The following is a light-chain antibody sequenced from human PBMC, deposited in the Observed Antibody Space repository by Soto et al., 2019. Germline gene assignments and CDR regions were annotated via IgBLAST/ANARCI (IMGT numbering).Light chain of an antibody. CDR2: EDN. CDR1: LGSIASNY. J-gene: IGLJ2*01. Sequence: NFMLTQPHSVSESPGKTVTISCTRSLGSIASNYVQWYQQRPGRAPTTVIYEDNQRPSGVPDRFSGSIDSSSNSASLTISGLKTEDEADYYCQSYDSSNVVFGGGTQLTVL. V-gene: IGLV6-57*04. CDR3: QSYDSSNVV.